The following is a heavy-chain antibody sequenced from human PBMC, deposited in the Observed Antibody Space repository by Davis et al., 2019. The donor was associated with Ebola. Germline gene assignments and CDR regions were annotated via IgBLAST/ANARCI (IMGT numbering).Heavy chain of an antibody. CDR3: AMRAVGAAGYYQFYYGLDV. CDR2: ISNSGVRT. V-gene: IGHV3-23*01. Sequence: GESLKISCAASGFVFSSYAMSWVRQAPGKGPEWVSAISNSGVRTYYADSVKGRFTISRDNSKNTLYLQLNNLRAEDTAQYYCAMRAVGAAGYYQFYYGLDVWGRGTTVTVSS. J-gene: IGHJ6*02. CDR1: GFVFSSYA. D-gene: IGHD1-26*01.